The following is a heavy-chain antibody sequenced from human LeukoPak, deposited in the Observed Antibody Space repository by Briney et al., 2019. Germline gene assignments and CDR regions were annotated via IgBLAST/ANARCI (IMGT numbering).Heavy chain of an antibody. CDR2: ISGRDGTT. J-gene: IGHJ3*02. CDR3: AKALQGRVWGSYSHASDI. Sequence: PGGSLRLSCAASGFTFSPHAMSWVRQAPGKGLEWVSVISGRDGTTYYADSVKGRFTISRDNSKNTLYLQMNSLRAEDTAVYYCAKALQGRVWGSYSHASDIWGQGTMVTVSP. CDR1: GFTFSPHA. D-gene: IGHD3-16*01. V-gene: IGHV3-23*01.